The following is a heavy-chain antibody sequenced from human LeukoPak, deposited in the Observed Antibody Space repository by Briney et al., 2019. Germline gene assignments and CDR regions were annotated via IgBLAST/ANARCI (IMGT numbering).Heavy chain of an antibody. CDR2: INWNGGST. CDR1: GFKFDDYG. V-gene: IGHV3-20*03. J-gene: IGHJ6*02. Sequence: AGGSLRLSYAASGFKFDDYGMSWVRQAPGKGLEWVSSINWNGGSTGYADSVKGRFTISRDNAKKSLYLQMNSLRDEDTALYYCARGGRAVAGVRFYYNGMDVWGQGTTVTVSS. D-gene: IGHD6-19*01. CDR3: ARGGRAVAGVRFYYNGMDV.